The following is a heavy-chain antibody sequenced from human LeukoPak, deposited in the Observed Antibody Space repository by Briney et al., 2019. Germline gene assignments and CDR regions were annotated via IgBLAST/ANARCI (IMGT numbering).Heavy chain of an antibody. D-gene: IGHD2-15*01. CDR2: IIPIFGTA. V-gene: IGHV1-69*13. CDR3: ARSSSPRLHFDY. Sequence: SVKVSCKASGGTFSSYAISRVRQAPGQGLEWMGGIIPIFGTANYAQKFQGRVTITADESTSTAYMELSSLRSEDTAVYYCARSSSPRLHFDYWGQGTLVTVSS. J-gene: IGHJ4*02. CDR1: GGTFSSYA.